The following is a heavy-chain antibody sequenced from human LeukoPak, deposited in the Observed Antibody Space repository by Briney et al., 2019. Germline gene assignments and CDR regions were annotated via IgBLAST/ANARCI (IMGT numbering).Heavy chain of an antibody. CDR1: GFTFSSYS. D-gene: IGHD3-10*01. J-gene: IGHJ6*04. Sequence: GGSLRLSCAASGFTFSSYSLNWVRQAPGTGLEWVSSISSSSSYVYYADSVKGRFTISRDNAKNSLYLQMNSLRAEDTAVYYCAREVTMGFGELFLGYYYGMDVWGKGTTVTVSS. CDR2: ISSSSSYV. V-gene: IGHV3-21*01. CDR3: AREVTMGFGELFLGYYYGMDV.